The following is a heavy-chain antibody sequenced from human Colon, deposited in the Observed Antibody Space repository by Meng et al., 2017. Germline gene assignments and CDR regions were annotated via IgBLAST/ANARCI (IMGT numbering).Heavy chain of an antibody. D-gene: IGHD3-22*01. V-gene: IGHV3-7*01. CDR2: IDQDGSEK. Sequence: GESLKISCVASGFIFSRSWMSWVRQAPGKGLEWVANIDQDGSEKYYVDSVQGRFTISRDNAKNSVFLQMNSLRAEDTAVYYCVKDSANYHDTSGYYDSWGQGALVTGYS. CDR1: GFIFSRSW. CDR3: VKDSANYHDTSGYYDS. J-gene: IGHJ5*01.